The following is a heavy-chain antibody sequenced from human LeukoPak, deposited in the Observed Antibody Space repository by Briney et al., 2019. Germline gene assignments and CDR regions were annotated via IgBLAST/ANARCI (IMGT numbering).Heavy chain of an antibody. CDR2: IWYDGSNK. CDR1: GFTFSSYG. V-gene: IGHV3-33*01. J-gene: IGHJ6*02. Sequence: PGGSLRLSCAASGFTFSSYGMHWVRQAPGKGLEWVAVIWYDGSNKYYADSVKGRFTISRDNSENTLYLQMNSLRAEDTAAYYCARAARIAAHLYYYYGMDVWGQGTTVTVSS. CDR3: ARAARIAAHLYYYYGMDV. D-gene: IGHD6-6*01.